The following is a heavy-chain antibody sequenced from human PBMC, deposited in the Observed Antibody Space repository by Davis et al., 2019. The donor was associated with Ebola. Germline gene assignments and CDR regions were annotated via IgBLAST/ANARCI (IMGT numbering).Heavy chain of an antibody. CDR1: GFIFANAW. V-gene: IGHV3-15*01. Sequence: RGSLRLSCAASGFIFANAWMTWVRQRPGKGLEWIGRLKNNINNGTSDYAAPVKDRFTISRDDSKNTLYLQMNSLRPEDTGLYYCSTSYGTGGHSRDAFEVWGRGTMVTVSP. CDR2: LKNNINNGTS. J-gene: IGHJ3*01. CDR3: STSYGTGGHSRDAFEV. D-gene: IGHD1-26*01.